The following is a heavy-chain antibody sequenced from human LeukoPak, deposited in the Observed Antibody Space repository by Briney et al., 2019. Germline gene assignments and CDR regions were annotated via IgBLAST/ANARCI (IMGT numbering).Heavy chain of an antibody. D-gene: IGHD6-13*01. J-gene: IGHJ4*02. CDR1: GFTFSSYE. V-gene: IGHV3-48*03. CDR2: ISSSGSTI. Sequence: PGGSLRLSCAASGFTFSSYEMNWIRQAPGKGLEWVSYISSSGSTIYYADSVKGRFTISRDNAKNSLYLQMNSLRAEDTAVYYCARAAIAAGGGIDYWGQGTLVTVSS. CDR3: ARAAIAAGGGIDY.